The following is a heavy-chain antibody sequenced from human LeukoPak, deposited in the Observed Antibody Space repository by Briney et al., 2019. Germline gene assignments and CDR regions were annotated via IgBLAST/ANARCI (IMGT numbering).Heavy chain of an antibody. D-gene: IGHD3-10*01. CDR2: IYYSGST. V-gene: IGHV4-31*03. J-gene: IGHJ4*02. Sequence: PSETLSLTCTVSGGSISSGGYYWSWIRQHPGKGLEWIGYIYYSGSTYYNPSLKSRVTISVDTSKNQFSLKLSSVTAADTAVYYCARVDGSGSYFFDYWGQGTLVTVSS. CDR3: ARVDGSGSYFFDY. CDR1: GGSISSGGYY.